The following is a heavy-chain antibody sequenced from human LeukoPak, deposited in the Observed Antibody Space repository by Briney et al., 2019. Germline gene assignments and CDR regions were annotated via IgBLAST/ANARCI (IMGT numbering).Heavy chain of an antibody. Sequence: ASVKVSCKVSGYTLTELSMHWVRQAPGKGLEWMGGFGPEDGETIYAQKFQGRVTMTEDTSTDTAYMELSSLRSEDTAVYYCATALTLRGEYYFDYWGQGTLATVSS. CDR3: ATALTLRGEYYFDY. V-gene: IGHV1-24*01. J-gene: IGHJ4*02. CDR1: GYTLTELS. CDR2: FGPEDGET. D-gene: IGHD4-17*01.